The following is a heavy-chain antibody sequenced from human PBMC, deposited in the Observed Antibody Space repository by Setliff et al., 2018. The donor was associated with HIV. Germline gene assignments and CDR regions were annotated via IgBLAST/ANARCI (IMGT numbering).Heavy chain of an antibody. Sequence: QAGGSLRLSCAASGFTFSHYAMTWVRQAPGKGLEWVSAISGSGDSTYYADSVKGRFTISRDNSKNTLYLQMNSLRAEDTAVYYCASSMVRRVSEAFDTWGQGTMVTVSS. D-gene: IGHD3-10*01. V-gene: IGHV3-23*01. CDR1: GFTFSHYA. CDR3: ASSMVRRVSEAFDT. CDR2: ISGSGDST. J-gene: IGHJ3*02.